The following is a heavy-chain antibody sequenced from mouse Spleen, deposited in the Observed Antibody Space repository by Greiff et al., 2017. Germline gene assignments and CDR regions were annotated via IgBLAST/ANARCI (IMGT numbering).Heavy chain of an antibody. CDR1: GFSLTSYG. CDR3: AKNSDGNYGYFDV. Sequence: VKLVESGPGLVQPSQSLSITCTVSGFSLTSYGVHWVRQSPGKGLEWLGVIWRGGSTDYNAAFMSRLSITKDNSKSQVFFKMNSLQADDTAIYYCAKNSDGNYGYFDVWGAGTTVTVSS. J-gene: IGHJ1*01. D-gene: IGHD2-1*01. V-gene: IGHV2-5*01. CDR2: IWRGGST.